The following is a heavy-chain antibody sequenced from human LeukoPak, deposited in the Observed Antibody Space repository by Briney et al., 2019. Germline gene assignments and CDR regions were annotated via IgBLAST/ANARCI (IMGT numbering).Heavy chain of an antibody. CDR2: ISPGGGTT. D-gene: IGHD1-26*01. Sequence: GGSLRLSCAVSGFAFGSEAMSWVRQSPARGLEWVASISPGGGTTYYADYVKGRFTISRDNSNNSLFVQMNSLRAEDTAVYYCAKPDSAPGYFDYWGQGTLVTVSS. CDR1: GFAFGSEA. V-gene: IGHV3-23*01. CDR3: AKPDSAPGYFDY. J-gene: IGHJ4*02.